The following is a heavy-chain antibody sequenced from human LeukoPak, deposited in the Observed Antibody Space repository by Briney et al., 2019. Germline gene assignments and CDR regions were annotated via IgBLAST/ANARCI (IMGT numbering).Heavy chain of an antibody. CDR2: IKQDGSEK. CDR3: ARDNGWYSSIPVGMDV. V-gene: IGHV3-7*01. Sequence: PGGSLRLSCADSGFTFSSYWMSWVRQAPGKGLEWVANIKQDGSEKYYVDSVKGRFTISRDNAKNSLYLQMNSLRAEDTAVYYCARDNGWYSSIPVGMDVWGQGTTVTVSS. J-gene: IGHJ6*02. CDR1: GFTFSSYW. D-gene: IGHD6-13*01.